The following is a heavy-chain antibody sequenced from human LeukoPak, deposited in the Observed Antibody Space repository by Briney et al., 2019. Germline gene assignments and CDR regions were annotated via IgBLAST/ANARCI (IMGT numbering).Heavy chain of an antibody. J-gene: IGHJ4*02. CDR2: ISGSGGST. CDR3: AKDRVGATIPPGFDY. D-gene: IGHD1-26*01. CDR1: GFTFSSYA. V-gene: IGHV3-23*01. Sequence: GGSLRLSCAASGFTFSSYAMSWVRQAPGKGLEWVSAISGSGGSTYYADSVKGRFTISRDNSKNTLYLQMNSLRAEDTAVYYCAKDRVGATIPPGFDYWGQGTLVTVSS.